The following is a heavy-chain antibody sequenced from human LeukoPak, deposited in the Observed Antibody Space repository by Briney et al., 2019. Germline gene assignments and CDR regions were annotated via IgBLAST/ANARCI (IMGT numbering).Heavy chain of an antibody. CDR3: ARGPIVVAGGGIDY. CDR2: INHSGST. CDR1: GGSFSGYY. J-gene: IGHJ4*02. D-gene: IGHD6-19*01. Sequence: SETLSLTCAVYGGSFSGYYWSWIRKPPGKGLEWIGEINHSGSTNYNPSLKSRVTISVDTSKNQFSLKLTSVTAADTAVYYCARGPIVVAGGGIDYWGQGSLVTVSS. V-gene: IGHV4-34*01.